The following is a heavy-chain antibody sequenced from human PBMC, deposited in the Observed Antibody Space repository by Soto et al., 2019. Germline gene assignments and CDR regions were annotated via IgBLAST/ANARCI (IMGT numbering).Heavy chain of an antibody. CDR1: GGPIIGFF. Sequence: SETLSLTCTVSGGPIIGFFWSWIRQPAGKGLEWIGRIYTSGNTNYNPSLKSRVTMSLDTSENLLSLKLTYVTAADTAVYFCAREEQVGYFAYWGQGALVTVSS. V-gene: IGHV4-4*07. CDR3: AREEQVGYFAY. D-gene: IGHD6-6*01. J-gene: IGHJ4*02. CDR2: IYTSGNT.